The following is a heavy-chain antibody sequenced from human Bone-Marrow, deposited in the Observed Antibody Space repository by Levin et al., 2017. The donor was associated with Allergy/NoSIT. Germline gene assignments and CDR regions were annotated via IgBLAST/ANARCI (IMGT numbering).Heavy chain of an antibody. J-gene: IGHJ3*01. CDR1: GFTFSEFS. CDR3: AKDFIPRNGRWDAFDV. Sequence: PGGSLRLSCVGSGFTFSEFSMSWVRQAPGKHLEWVSEIDGPGTATRYADSVKGRFTMSRDNSRSTLYLQMNSLRAEDTALYYCAKDFIPRNGRWDAFDVWGQGTLLTVSS. CDR2: IDGPGTAT. D-gene: IGHD2-8*01. V-gene: IGHV3-23*01.